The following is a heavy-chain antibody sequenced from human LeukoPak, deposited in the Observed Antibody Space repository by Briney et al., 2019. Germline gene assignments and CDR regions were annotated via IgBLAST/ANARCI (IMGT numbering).Heavy chain of an antibody. J-gene: IGHJ4*02. Sequence: ASVKVSCKASGYTFTSYGISWVRQAPGQGLEWMGWISAYNGNTHYAQKLQGRVTMTTDTSTSTVYMELRSLRSDDTAVYYCARSPAAGAFDYWGQGTLVTVSS. CDR2: ISAYNGNT. CDR1: GYTFTSYG. CDR3: ARSPAAGAFDY. V-gene: IGHV1-18*01. D-gene: IGHD6-13*01.